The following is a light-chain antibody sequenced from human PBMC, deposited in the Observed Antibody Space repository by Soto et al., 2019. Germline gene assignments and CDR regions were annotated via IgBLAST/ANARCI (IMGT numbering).Light chain of an antibody. CDR2: EVS. J-gene: IGLJ1*01. V-gene: IGLV2-8*01. CDR3: AAWDDSLNGFYV. Sequence: QSALTQPPSASGSPGQSVTISCTGTSSDVGAYNYVSWYQQHPGKAPKVMIYEVSKRPSGVPDRFSGSKSGTSASLAISGLQSEDEADYYCAAWDDSLNGFYVFGTGTKLTVL. CDR1: SSDVGAYNY.